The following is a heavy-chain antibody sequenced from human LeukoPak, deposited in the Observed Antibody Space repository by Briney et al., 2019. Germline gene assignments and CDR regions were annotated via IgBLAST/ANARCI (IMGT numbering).Heavy chain of an antibody. CDR2: INPNSGGT. Sequence: ASVKVSCKASGYTFTGYYMHWVRQAPGQGLEWMGWINPNSGGTNCAQKFQGRVTMTRDTSISTAYMELSRLRSDDTAVYYCARDLRQLVVYAYWGQGTLVTVSS. J-gene: IGHJ4*02. CDR1: GYTFTGYY. CDR3: ARDLRQLVVYAY. V-gene: IGHV1-2*02. D-gene: IGHD6-13*01.